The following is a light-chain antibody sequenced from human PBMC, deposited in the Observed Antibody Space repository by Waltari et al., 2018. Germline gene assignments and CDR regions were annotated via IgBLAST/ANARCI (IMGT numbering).Light chain of an antibody. J-gene: IGKJ1*01. V-gene: IGKV3-20*01. CDR2: DIT. CDR3: QKYERLPAT. Sequence: EIVLTQSPGTLSLSLGDRATLSCRASQSIGRSVVWYQQTPGQAPRLLIYDITRQATGIPNRCSGSGYGTDFSLTISRLEPEDFAVYYCQKYERLPATFGQGTTVEIK. CDR1: QSIGRS.